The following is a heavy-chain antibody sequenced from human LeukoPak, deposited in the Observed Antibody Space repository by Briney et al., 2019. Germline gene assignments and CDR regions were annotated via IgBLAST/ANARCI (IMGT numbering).Heavy chain of an antibody. CDR1: GFTFSNYS. J-gene: IGHJ6*02. CDR2: ISSSYSYI. V-gene: IGHV3-21*01. Sequence: GGSLRLSCAASGFTFSNYSMNWVRQAPGKGLEWVSSISSSYSYIYDADSVKGRFTISRDNAKNSLYLQMNSLRAEDTAVYYCTRDRFYAMDAWGQGTTVTVSS. CDR3: TRDRFYAMDA.